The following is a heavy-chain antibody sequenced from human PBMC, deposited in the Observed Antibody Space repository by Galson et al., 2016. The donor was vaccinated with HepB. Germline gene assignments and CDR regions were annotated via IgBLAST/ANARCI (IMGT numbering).Heavy chain of an antibody. J-gene: IGHJ4*02. Sequence: SLRLSCAASGFTFSSYAMSWVRRAPGKGLEWVSAINSVGSTDYVDSVKGRFSISRDKSNNTLYLHMNSLTVEDTAVYYCARRSASSWGYFEYWGQGTPVTVSS. V-gene: IGHV3-23*01. CDR2: INSVGST. CDR3: ARRSASSWGYFEY. CDR1: GFTFSSYA. D-gene: IGHD6-13*01.